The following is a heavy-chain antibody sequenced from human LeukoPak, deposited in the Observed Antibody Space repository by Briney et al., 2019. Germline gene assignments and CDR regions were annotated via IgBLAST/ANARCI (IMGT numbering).Heavy chain of an antibody. CDR2: ISSGGSPI. CDR1: GFTFSDSY. Sequence: PGGSLRLSCAASGFTFSDSYMSWIRQAPGKGLEWLSFISSGGSPIKYADSVKGRFTISRDDAKNSLYLQMNSLRAEDTAAYYCATSSLYFDNWGQGTLVTVSS. CDR3: ATSSLYFDN. V-gene: IGHV3-11*04. J-gene: IGHJ4*02.